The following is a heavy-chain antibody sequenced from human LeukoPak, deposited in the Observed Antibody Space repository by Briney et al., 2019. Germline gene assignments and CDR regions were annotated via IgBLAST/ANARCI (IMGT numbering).Heavy chain of an antibody. CDR3: ASQVVVPAARLFDN. J-gene: IGHJ4*02. CDR2: ISSSSSYI. V-gene: IGHV3-21*01. Sequence: GGSLRLSCAASGFTFSSYSMNWVRQAPGKGLEWVSSISSSSSYIYYADSVKGRFTISRDNAKNSLYLQMNSLRAEDTAVYYCASQVVVPAARLFDNWGQGTLVTVSS. CDR1: GFTFSSYS. D-gene: IGHD2-2*01.